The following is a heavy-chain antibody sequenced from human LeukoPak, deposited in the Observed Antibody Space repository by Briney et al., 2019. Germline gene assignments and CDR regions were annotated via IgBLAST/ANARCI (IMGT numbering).Heavy chain of an antibody. V-gene: IGHV4-38-2*02. CDR3: ARDSGYDPGWFNR. CDR1: GYSISNGYH. CDR2: INHSGST. J-gene: IGHJ5*02. D-gene: IGHD3-10*01. Sequence: PSETLSLTCAVSGYSISNGYHWGWIRQPPEKGLEWIGSINHSGSTYYNPSLKSRVTISVDTSKNQFSLKLNSVTAADTAVYYCARDSGYDPGWFNRWGQGTLVTVSS.